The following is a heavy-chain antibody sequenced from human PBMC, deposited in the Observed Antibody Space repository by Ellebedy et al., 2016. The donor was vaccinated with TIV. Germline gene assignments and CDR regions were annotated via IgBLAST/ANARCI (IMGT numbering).Heavy chain of an antibody. CDR1: GFTFSSYG. V-gene: IGHV3-30*18. CDR3: VKDGPHGYGYPYYFDY. D-gene: IGHD5-18*01. Sequence: LSLTCAASGFTFSSYGMHWVRQAPGKGLEWVAVISYDGNNKYYADSAKGRFTISRDNSKNTLYLQMNSLRAEDTAVYFCVKDGPHGYGYPYYFDYWGQGTLVTVSS. J-gene: IGHJ4*02. CDR2: ISYDGNNK.